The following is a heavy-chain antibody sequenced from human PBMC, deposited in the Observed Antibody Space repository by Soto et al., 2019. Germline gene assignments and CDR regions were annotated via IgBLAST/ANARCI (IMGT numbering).Heavy chain of an antibody. CDR2: IYHSGIT. D-gene: IGHD6-19*01. CDR1: GGSISSSNW. V-gene: IGHV4-4*02. J-gene: IGHJ4*02. Sequence: SETLSLTCVVSGGSISSSNWWSWVRQPPGKGLEWIGEIYHSGITSYNPSLKSRVTISXXXSXXXXSLXLSXVTAXDTAMYHCAKSARGEQWLALDYWGQGMLVT. CDR3: AKSARGEQWLALDY.